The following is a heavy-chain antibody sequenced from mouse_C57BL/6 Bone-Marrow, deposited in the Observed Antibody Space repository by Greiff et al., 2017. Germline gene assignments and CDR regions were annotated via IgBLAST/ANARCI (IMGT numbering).Heavy chain of an antibody. J-gene: IGHJ1*03. CDR1: GYTFTGYW. D-gene: IGHD1-1*01. V-gene: IGHV1-9*01. CDR2: ILPGSGST. Sequence: QVQLQQSGAELMKPGASVKLSCKATGYTFTGYWIEWVKQRPGHGHEWIGEILPGSGSTNYNEKFKGKATFTADTSSNTAYMQLSSLTTEDSAIYYCAKELIYYYGSSYFYWYFDVWGTGTTVTVSS. CDR3: AKELIYYYGSSYFYWYFDV.